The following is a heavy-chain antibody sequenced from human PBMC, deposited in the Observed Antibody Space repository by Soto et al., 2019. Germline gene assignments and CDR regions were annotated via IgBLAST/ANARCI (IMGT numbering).Heavy chain of an antibody. CDR3: ARLVYYDSSGYYGPNDAFDI. V-gene: IGHV4-59*01. J-gene: IGHJ3*02. D-gene: IGHD3-22*01. Sequence: ETLSLTCSVSGGTISSYYWSWLRKPPGKGLEWLGYIYYSGSTSYNPSLMCLVTISVDTPKNRFSLKRSSVTAADTAVYYCARLVYYDSSGYYGPNDAFDIWGQGTMVTVSS. CDR1: GGTISSYY. CDR2: IYYSGST.